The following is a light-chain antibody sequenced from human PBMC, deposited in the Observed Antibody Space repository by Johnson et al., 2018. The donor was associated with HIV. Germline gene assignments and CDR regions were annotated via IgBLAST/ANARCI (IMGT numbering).Light chain of an antibody. J-gene: IGLJ1*01. CDR1: SANIEENS. CDR3: GTWDSGLSAGGV. CDR2: ENN. Sequence: QSVLTQPPSVSAAPGQKVTISCSGSSANIEENSVSWYQQLPGTAPKLLIYENNKRPSGIPDRFSGSKSGTSATLGITGLQTGDEADYYCGTWDSGLSAGGVFGTGTKVTVL. V-gene: IGLV1-51*02.